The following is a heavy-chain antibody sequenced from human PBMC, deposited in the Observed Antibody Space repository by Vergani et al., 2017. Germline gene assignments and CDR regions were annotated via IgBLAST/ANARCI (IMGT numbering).Heavy chain of an antibody. Sequence: EVQLVESGGGLVKPGGSLRLSCAASGFTFSSYSMNWVRQAPGKGLEWVSSISSSSSYIYYADSVKGRFTISSDNAKNSLYLQLNSLRAEDTAEYYCAWNGIAAAGTLGDYYYYMDVWGKGTTVTVSS. CDR1: GFTFSSYS. D-gene: IGHD6-13*01. V-gene: IGHV3-21*01. CDR2: ISSSSSYI. J-gene: IGHJ6*03. CDR3: AWNGIAAAGTLGDYYYYMDV.